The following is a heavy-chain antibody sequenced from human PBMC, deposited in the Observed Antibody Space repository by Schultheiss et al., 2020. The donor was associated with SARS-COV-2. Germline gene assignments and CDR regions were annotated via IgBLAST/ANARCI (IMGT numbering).Heavy chain of an antibody. V-gene: IGHV1-69*10. CDR3: ARGATVTTRPYYYYGMDV. CDR1: GGTFSSYA. D-gene: IGHD4-11*01. J-gene: IGHJ6*02. CDR2: IIPIFGIA. Sequence: SVKVSRKASGGTFSSYAISWVRQAPGQGLEWMGGIIPIFGIANYAQKFQGRVTITADKSTSTAYMELSSLRSEETAVYYCARGATVTTRPYYYYGMDVWGQGTTVTVSS.